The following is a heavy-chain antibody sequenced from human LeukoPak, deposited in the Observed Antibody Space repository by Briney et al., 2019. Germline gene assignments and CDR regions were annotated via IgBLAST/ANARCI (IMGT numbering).Heavy chain of an antibody. J-gene: IGHJ4*02. CDR1: GYSISWAYY. Sequence: SETLSLTCNVSGYSISWAYYWGWIRQPPGKGLEWIGSIYHSGSTYYNPSLKSRVTLSVDTSKNQFSLKLSSVTAADTAVYYCARGPSGTPEYYFDYWGQGTLVTVSS. V-gene: IGHV4-38-2*02. D-gene: IGHD2-2*01. CDR3: ARGPSGTPEYYFDY. CDR2: IYHSGST.